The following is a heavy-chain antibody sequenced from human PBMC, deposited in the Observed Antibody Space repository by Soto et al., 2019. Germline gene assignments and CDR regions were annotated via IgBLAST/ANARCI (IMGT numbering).Heavy chain of an antibody. J-gene: IGHJ1*01. CDR2: IPYDGSNK. Sequence: PGGSLRLSCAASGFTFSSYAMHWVRQAPGKGLEWVAVIPYDGSNKYYADSVKGRFTISRDNSKNTLYLQMNSLRAEDTAVYYCARDNELYDSSGYYFEYFQHWGQGTLVTVSS. V-gene: IGHV3-30-3*01. CDR3: ARDNELYDSSGYYFEYFQH. CDR1: GFTFSSYA. D-gene: IGHD3-22*01.